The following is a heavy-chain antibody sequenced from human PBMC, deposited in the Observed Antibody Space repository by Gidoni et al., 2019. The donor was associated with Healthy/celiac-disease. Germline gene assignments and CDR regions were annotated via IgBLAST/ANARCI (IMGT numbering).Heavy chain of an antibody. CDR2: INHSGST. V-gene: IGHV4-34*01. CDR3: ARSKTPGYCSSTSCYYFDY. D-gene: IGHD2-2*01. Sequence: VPLQQWVAGLLTPSEHLSLTCAVFVWSFRGYSWSWIRQPPGKGLEWIGEINHSGSTNYNPSLKSRVTISVDTSKNQFSLKLSSVTAADTAVYYCARSKTPGYCSSTSCYYFDYWGQGTLVTVSS. CDR1: VWSFRGYS. J-gene: IGHJ4*02.